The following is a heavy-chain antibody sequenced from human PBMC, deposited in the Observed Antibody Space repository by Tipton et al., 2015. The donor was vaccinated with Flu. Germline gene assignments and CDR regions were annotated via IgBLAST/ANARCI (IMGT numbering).Heavy chain of an antibody. V-gene: IGHV4-38-2*02. CDR1: GYSISSGYY. CDR3: AGLRREERYYDTRGLLD. Sequence: TLSLTCTVSGYSISSGYYWGWIRQPPGKGLEWIGNIYHSGGTYYNPFLKGRVTISEDTSKNQFSLKLTSVTAADTAVYYCAGLRREERYYDTRGLLDWGQGTLVAVSS. CDR2: IYHSGGT. J-gene: IGHJ1*01. D-gene: IGHD3-22*01.